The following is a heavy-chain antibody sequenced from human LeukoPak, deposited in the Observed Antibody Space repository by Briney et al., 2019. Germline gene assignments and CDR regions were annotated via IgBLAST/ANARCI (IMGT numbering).Heavy chain of an antibody. CDR3: ARGGQRPNPMAPNWYFDL. CDR2: IIPIFGTA. D-gene: IGHD5-24*01. Sequence: SSVTVSCKASGGTFGSYAISWVRQAPGQGLEWMGGIIPIFGTANYAQKFQGRVTITADESTSTAYMELSSLRSEDTAVYYCARGGQRPNPMAPNWYFDLWGRCTLVTVSS. CDR1: GGTFGSYA. J-gene: IGHJ2*01. V-gene: IGHV1-69*01.